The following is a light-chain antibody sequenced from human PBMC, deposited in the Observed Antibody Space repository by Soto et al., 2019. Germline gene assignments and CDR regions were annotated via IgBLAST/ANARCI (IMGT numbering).Light chain of an antibody. CDR2: EAS. Sequence: VWTQTQGTMSVSAGERAILSRRASQSVSSSYLAWYQQKPGQAPRLLIYEASNRATGIPARFSGSGSGADFTLTLSSLEPECFAVYFCQHYNKSPQSFGGGTRLEIK. CDR1: QSVSSSY. J-gene: IGKJ5*01. CDR3: QHYNKSPQS. V-gene: IGKV3-20*01.